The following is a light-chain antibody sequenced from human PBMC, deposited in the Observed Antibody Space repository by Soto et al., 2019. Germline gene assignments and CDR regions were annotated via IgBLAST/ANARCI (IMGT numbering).Light chain of an antibody. V-gene: IGLV2-14*01. CDR2: EVT. CDR3: SSYTSGSTVI. J-gene: IGLJ2*01. Sequence: QSALTQPASVSGSPGQSITISCTGTRSDVGGYNYVSWYQHHPGKAPNLLIYEVTNRPAEVSNRFSGSKSGITASLTISGLQSEDEADYYCSSYTSGSTVIFGGGTQVTVL. CDR1: RSDVGGYNY.